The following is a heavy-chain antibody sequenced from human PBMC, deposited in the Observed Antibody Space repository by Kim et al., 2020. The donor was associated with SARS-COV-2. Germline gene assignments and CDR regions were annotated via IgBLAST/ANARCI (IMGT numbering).Heavy chain of an antibody. CDR3: TRARDEYYFDY. Sequence: GGSLRLSCAASGFTFRSFGMHWVRQAPGKGLEWVAVIWYDGSNKYYADSVKDRFTISKDNSKNTLYLQMSSLRVEDTAIYYCTRARDEYYFDYWGQGTLVTVSS. CDR1: GFTFRSFG. CDR2: IWYDGSNK. V-gene: IGHV3-33*01. J-gene: IGHJ4*02.